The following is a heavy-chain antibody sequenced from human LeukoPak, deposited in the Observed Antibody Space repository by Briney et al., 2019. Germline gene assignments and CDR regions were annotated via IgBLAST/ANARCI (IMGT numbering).Heavy chain of an antibody. V-gene: IGHV4-4*08. CDR3: ARSYSSFYYYYMDV. CDR1: GGSISSYY. D-gene: IGHD6-6*01. J-gene: IGHJ6*03. Sequence: SETLSLTCTVSGGSISSYYWSWIRQPPGKGLEWIGRIYTSGSTNYNPSLKSRVTISVDTSKNQFSLKLSSVTAADTAVYYCARSYSSFYYYYMDVWGKGTTVTISS. CDR2: IYTSGST.